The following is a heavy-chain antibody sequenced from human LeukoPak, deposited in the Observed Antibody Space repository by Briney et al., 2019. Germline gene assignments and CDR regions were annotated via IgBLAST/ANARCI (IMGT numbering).Heavy chain of an antibody. CDR1: GRALNDYY. CDR2: SYHSGSP. CDR3: ARKHMAVTTTYRGWFDP. J-gene: IGHJ5*02. D-gene: IGHD4-17*01. Sequence: SQTPSHTCAEYGRALNDYYLRWLRDPPGKRLKWIGESYHSGSPNYNPSLKSRVTISVDTSKNQFSLKLTSVTAADTAVYYCARKHMAVTTTYRGWFDPWGQGTLVTVSS. V-gene: IGHV4-34*01.